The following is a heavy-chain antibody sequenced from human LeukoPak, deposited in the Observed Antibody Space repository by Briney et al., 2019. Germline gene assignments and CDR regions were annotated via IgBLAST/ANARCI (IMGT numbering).Heavy chain of an antibody. J-gene: IGHJ4*02. Sequence: GGSLRLSCAASGFTFSSYAMNWVRQAPGEGLEWVSAISASGGSTYNADSVKGRFTISRDNSKSTLYLQMNSLRAEDTAVYYCAKEFAHTAMVDYWGQGTLVTVSS. CDR2: ISASGGST. CDR1: GFTFSSYA. V-gene: IGHV3-23*01. D-gene: IGHD5-18*01. CDR3: AKEFAHTAMVDY.